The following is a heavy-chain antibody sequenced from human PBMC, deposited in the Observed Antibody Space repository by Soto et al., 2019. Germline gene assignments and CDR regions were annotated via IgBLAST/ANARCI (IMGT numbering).Heavy chain of an antibody. CDR3: AREAESLAPRPRDAFDI. J-gene: IGHJ3*02. CDR2: MNPNSGNT. V-gene: IGHV1-8*01. CDR1: GYTFTSYD. Sequence: GASVKVSCKASGYTFTSYDINWVRQATGQGLEWMGWMNPNSGNTGYAQNFQGRVTMTTDTSTSIAYMELRSLRSDDTAVYYCAREAESLAPRPRDAFDIWGQGTMVTVSS. D-gene: IGHD6-25*01.